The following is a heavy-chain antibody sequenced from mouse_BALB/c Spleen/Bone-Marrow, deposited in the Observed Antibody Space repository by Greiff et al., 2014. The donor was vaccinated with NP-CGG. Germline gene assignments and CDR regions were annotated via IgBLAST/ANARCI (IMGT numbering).Heavy chain of an antibody. D-gene: IGHD2-12*01. Sequence: QVQLQQSGAELAKPGASVKMSCKVSGYTFTIYWMHWVKQRPGQGLEWIGYINPSTGYTEYNQKFKDKATLTADKSSSTAYMQLSSLTSEDSAVYYCARYGGRSYDGFAYWGQGTLVTVSA. CDR1: GYTFTIYW. V-gene: IGHV1-7*01. CDR2: INPSTGYT. CDR3: ARYGGRSYDGFAY. J-gene: IGHJ3*01.